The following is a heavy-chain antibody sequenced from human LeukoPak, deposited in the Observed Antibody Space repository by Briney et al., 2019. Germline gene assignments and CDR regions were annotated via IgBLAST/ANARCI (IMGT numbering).Heavy chain of an antibody. J-gene: IGHJ6*02. CDR2: ISGNGGSA. Sequence: GGSLRLSCAASGFTFDSHAMSWVRQAPGKGVGRVSSISGNGGSAYYADSVKGRFTISRGNSKNTLYQQMNSLRAEDTAVYFCAKWLALVRGVPSVYGMDVWGRGTAVTVSS. CDR3: AKWLALVRGVPSVYGMDV. D-gene: IGHD3-10*01. V-gene: IGHV3-23*01. CDR1: GFTFDSHA.